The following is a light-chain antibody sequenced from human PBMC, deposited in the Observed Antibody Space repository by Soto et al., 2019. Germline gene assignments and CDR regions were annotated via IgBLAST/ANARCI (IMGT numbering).Light chain of an antibody. CDR2: DAS. J-gene: IGKJ1*01. CDR1: QTVRRNF. V-gene: IGKV3D-20*01. CDR3: HHYGTSPWT. Sequence: EIVLTQSPGTLSSSPWERATLSCGASQTVRRNFLAWYQKRPGLAPRLLIYDASSRATGIPDRFSGSGSGTEFTLTISRLEPEDFAVYYCHHYGTSPWTFGQGTKVDIK.